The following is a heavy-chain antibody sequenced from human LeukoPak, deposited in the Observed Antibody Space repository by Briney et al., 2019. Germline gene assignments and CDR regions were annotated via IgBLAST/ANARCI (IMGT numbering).Heavy chain of an antibody. CDR3: AKGLTFYSYSGMDV. CDR2: ISGSGGGT. D-gene: IGHD6-19*01. Sequence: GGSLRLSCAASGFTFGNYAMSWVRQAPGEGLEWVSGISGSGGGTYYADSVKGRFTTSRDNSKNTLHLQMNSLRAEDTAVYYCAKGLTFYSYSGMDVWGQGTTVTVSS. CDR1: GFTFGNYA. V-gene: IGHV3-23*01. J-gene: IGHJ6*02.